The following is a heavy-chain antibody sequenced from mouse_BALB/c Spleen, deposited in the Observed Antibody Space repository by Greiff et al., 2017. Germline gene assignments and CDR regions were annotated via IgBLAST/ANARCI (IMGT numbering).Heavy chain of an antibody. Sequence: EVKVVESGGGLVQPGGSLRLSCATSGFTFSDFYMEWVRQPPGKRLEWIAASRNKANDYTTEYSASVKGRFIVSRDTSQSILYLQMNALRAEDTAIYYCAGYYGYGAMDYWGQGTSVTVSS. CDR3: AGYYGYGAMDY. D-gene: IGHD1-2*01. V-gene: IGHV7-1*02. J-gene: IGHJ4*01. CDR2: SRNKANDYTT. CDR1: GFTFSDFY.